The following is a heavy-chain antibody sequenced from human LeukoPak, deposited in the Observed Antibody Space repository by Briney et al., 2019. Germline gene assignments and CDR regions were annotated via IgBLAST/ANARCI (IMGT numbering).Heavy chain of an antibody. D-gene: IGHD3-10*01. CDR1: GFTFSSYE. J-gene: IGHJ4*02. Sequence: GGSLRLSCAASGFTFSSYEMNWVRQAPGKGLEWVSSISSSGSTIYYADSVKGRFTISRDNAKNSLYLQMNSLRAEDTAVYYCARTLVRITMVRGVSPIDYWGQGTLVTVSS. CDR3: ARTLVRITMVRGVSPIDY. V-gene: IGHV3-48*03. CDR2: ISSSGSTI.